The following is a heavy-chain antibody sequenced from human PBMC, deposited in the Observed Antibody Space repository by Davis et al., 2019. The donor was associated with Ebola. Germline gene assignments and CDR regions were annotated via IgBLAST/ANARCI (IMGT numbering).Heavy chain of an antibody. D-gene: IGHD3-22*01. J-gene: IGHJ4*02. CDR1: GFTFSRYS. CDR2: LYSGGTT. V-gene: IGHV3-53*01. Sequence: GESLKISCAASGFTFSRYSMNWVRQAPGKGLEWVSVLYSGGTTYYADSVKGRFTISRDNSKNTLYLQMNSLRAEDTAVYYCARDFSPDSSGSGYWGQGTLVTVSS. CDR3: ARDFSPDSSGSGY.